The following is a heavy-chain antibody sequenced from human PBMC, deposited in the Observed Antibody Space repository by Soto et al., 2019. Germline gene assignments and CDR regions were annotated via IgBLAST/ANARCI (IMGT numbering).Heavy chain of an antibody. V-gene: IGHV1-69*13. CDR3: ARGNHYYDSSELSS. J-gene: IGHJ5*02. CDR1: GGTFSSYA. D-gene: IGHD3-22*01. Sequence: GASVKVSCKASGGTFSSYAISWVRQAPGQGLEWMGGIIPIFGTANYAQKFQGRVTITADESTSTAYMELSSLRSEDTAVYYCARGNHYYDSSELSSWGQGTLVTVSS. CDR2: IIPIFGTA.